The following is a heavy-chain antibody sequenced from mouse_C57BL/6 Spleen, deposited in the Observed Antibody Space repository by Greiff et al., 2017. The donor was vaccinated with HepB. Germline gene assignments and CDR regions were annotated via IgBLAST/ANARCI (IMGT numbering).Heavy chain of an antibody. Sequence: EVQLQQSGPELVKPGASVKIPCKASGYTFTDYNMDWVKQSHGKSLEWIGDINPNNGGTIYNQKFKGKATLTVDKSSSTAYMELRSLTSEDTAVYYCARGLQSTVVADYYAMDYWGQGTSVTVSS. J-gene: IGHJ4*01. CDR1: GYTFTDYN. CDR3: ARGLQSTVVADYYAMDY. CDR2: INPNNGGT. D-gene: IGHD1-1*01. V-gene: IGHV1-18*01.